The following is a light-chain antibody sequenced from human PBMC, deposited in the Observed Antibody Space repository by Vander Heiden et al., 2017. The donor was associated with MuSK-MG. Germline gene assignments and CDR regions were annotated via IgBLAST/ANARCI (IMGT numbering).Light chain of an antibody. J-gene: IGKJ1*01. Sequence: DIQMTHPPSTLSASVGDRVTITCRASQSISSWLAWYQQKPGKAPKLLIYKASSLESGVPSRFSGSGSGAEFTLTISSLQPDDFATYYCQQDNSYFPTFGQGTKVEIK. CDR3: QQDNSYFPT. V-gene: IGKV1-5*03. CDR2: KAS. CDR1: QSISSW.